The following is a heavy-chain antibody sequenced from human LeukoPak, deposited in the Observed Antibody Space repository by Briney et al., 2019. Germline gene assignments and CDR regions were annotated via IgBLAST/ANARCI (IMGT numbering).Heavy chain of an antibody. CDR1: SGSISSYY. CDR3: ARAVGVPDAISWFDP. Sequence: RSSETLSLTCSVYSGSISSYYWSWIRQPAGKGLEWVGRIYTSDYTYYSPSLKSRVTMSVDTSKNQFSLKLSSVTAADTAVYYCARAVGVPDAISWFDPWGQRTLVTVSS. V-gene: IGHV4-4*07. CDR2: IYTSDYT. J-gene: IGHJ5*02. D-gene: IGHD2-2*01.